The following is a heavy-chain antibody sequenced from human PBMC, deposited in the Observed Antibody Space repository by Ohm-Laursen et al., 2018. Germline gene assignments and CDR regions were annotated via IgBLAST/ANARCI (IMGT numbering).Heavy chain of an antibody. D-gene: IGHD1-14*01. V-gene: IGHV4-61*01. CDR2: TYYSGST. Sequence: SETLSLTCTVSGGSVSSGSYYWSWIRQSPGKGLEWIGYTYYSGSTNYNPSLKSRVTISIDTSKNQVSLNLRSVTAADTAVYYCARDTPGGIVPGKYNWFDPWGQGTLVTVSS. CDR1: GGSVSSGSYY. J-gene: IGHJ5*02. CDR3: ARDTPGGIVPGKYNWFDP.